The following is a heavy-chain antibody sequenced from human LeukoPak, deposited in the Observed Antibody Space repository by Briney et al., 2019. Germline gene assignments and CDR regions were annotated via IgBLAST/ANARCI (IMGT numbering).Heavy chain of an antibody. Sequence: SETLSLTCSVSGGSISNFYWNWIRQPAGKGLEWIGRIYTSGTTNYNPSLKSRVTMSVDTSKNQISLRLSSVTAADTAVYYCARGGTVFGVLTHWGQGTLATVSS. D-gene: IGHD3-3*01. CDR1: GGSISNFY. CDR2: IYTSGTT. CDR3: ARGGTVFGVLTH. V-gene: IGHV4-4*07. J-gene: IGHJ4*02.